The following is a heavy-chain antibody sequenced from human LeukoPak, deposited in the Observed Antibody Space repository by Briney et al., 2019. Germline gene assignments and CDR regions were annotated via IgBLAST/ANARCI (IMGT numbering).Heavy chain of an antibody. V-gene: IGHV3-30*18. CDR1: GFTFNTYG. D-gene: IGHD2-2*01. CDR3: ANGAVYCTSPKYPTGSAPSCFAH. Sequence: GGSLRLSCEASGFTFNTYGMHWVRQAPGKGLEWLAVTSYDERNKYYADSVKGRFTISRDNSKNTLYLQMSSLRPEDTAVYYCANGAVYCTSPKYPTGSAPSCFAHWGQGTLVTVSS. CDR2: TSYDERNK. J-gene: IGHJ4*02.